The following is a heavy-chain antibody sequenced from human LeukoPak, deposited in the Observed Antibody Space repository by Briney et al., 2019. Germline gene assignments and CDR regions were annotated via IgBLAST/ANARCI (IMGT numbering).Heavy chain of an antibody. Sequence: PGGSLRLSCAASGFTFSSYDMHWVRQATGKGLEWVSAIGTAGDTYYPGSVKGRFTISRENAKNSLYLQMNSLRAEDTAVYYCAKDWGSCSGGSCYGLGLFDYWGQGTLVTVSS. J-gene: IGHJ4*02. D-gene: IGHD2-15*01. V-gene: IGHV3-13*01. CDR2: IGTAGDT. CDR1: GFTFSSYD. CDR3: AKDWGSCSGGSCYGLGLFDY.